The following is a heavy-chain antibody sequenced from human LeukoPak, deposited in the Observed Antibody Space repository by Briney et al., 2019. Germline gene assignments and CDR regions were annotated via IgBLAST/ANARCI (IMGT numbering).Heavy chain of an antibody. V-gene: IGHV3-7*01. D-gene: IGHD3-22*01. J-gene: IGHJ4*02. Sequence: GGSLRLSCAASGFTLDDYAMHWVRQAPGKGLEWVANIDGSVKHYVDSAKGRFTISRDNAKNSLYLQMNYLRAEDTALYYCATSDDSSGSDWGQGTLVTVSS. CDR3: ATSDDSSGSD. CDR1: GFTLDDYA. CDR2: IDGSVK.